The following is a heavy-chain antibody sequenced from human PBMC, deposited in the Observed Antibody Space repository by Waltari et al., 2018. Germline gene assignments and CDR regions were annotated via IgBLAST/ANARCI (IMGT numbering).Heavy chain of an antibody. J-gene: IGHJ4*02. Sequence: QVQLQESGQGLVKPSGTLSLTCAVSGDSISGNYWWSWVRQSPEKGREWIGQVYHSGKTHYNPSLQSRVTISVDKPKNQFSLNLNSVTAADTAVYYCAGDRAIGLFFDYWGRGTLVTVSS. D-gene: IGHD2-2*01. CDR3: AGDRAIGLFFDY. CDR2: VYHSGKT. V-gene: IGHV4-4*02. CDR1: GDSISGNYW.